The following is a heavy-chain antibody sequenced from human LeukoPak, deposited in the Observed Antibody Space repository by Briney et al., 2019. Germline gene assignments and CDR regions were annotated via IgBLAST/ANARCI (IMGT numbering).Heavy chain of an antibody. CDR2: ISAYNGNT. Sequence: ASVKVSCKASGYTFTSYGISWVRQAPGQGLEWMGWISAYNGNTNYAQKLQGRVTMTTDTSTSTAYMELRSLRSDDTAVYYCARDRSYSSRWYTWFDPWGQGTLVTVSS. CDR3: ARDRSYSSRWYTWFDP. V-gene: IGHV1-18*01. J-gene: IGHJ5*02. CDR1: GYTFTSYG. D-gene: IGHD6-13*01.